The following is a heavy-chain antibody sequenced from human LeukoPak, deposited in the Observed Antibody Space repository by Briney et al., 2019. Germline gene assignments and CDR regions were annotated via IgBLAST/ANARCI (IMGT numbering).Heavy chain of an antibody. CDR2: ISAYNGNT. V-gene: IGHV1-18*01. D-gene: IGHD3-16*02. Sequence: GASVKVSCKASGYTFTSYGISWVRQAPGQGLEWMGWISAYNGNTNYAQKLQGRVTMTTDTSTSTAYMELRSLRSDDTAVYYCARVLSRMITFGGVIVSRYWGQGTLVTVSS. J-gene: IGHJ4*02. CDR1: GYTFTSYG. CDR3: ARVLSRMITFGGVIVSRY.